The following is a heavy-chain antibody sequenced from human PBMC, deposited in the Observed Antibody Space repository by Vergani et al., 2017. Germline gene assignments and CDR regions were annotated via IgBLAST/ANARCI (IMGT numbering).Heavy chain of an antibody. V-gene: IGHV3-49*04. J-gene: IGHJ6*02. CDR1: GFTFGDYA. CDR3: TRDIYASSSWYEHLNYYGMDV. Sequence: EVQLVESGGGLVQPGRSLRLSCTASGFTFGDYAMSWVRQAPGKGLEWVGFIRSKAYGGTTEYAASVKGRFTISRDDSKSIAYLQMNSLKTEDTAVYYWTRDIYASSSWYEHLNYYGMDVWGQGTTVTVSS. CDR2: IRSKAYGGTT. D-gene: IGHD6-13*01.